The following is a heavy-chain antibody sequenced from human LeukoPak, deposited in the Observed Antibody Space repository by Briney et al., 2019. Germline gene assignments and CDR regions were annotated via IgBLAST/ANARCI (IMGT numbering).Heavy chain of an antibody. CDR3: AREKYYYDSSGYSEFDY. J-gene: IGHJ4*02. CDR1: GFTFSSYG. V-gene: IGHV3-33*01. Sequence: GGSLRLSCAASGFTFSSYGMHWVRQAPGKGLEWVAVIWYDGSNKYYADSVKGRFTISRDNSKNTLYLQMNSLRAEDTAVYYCAREKYYYDSSGYSEFDYWGQGTLVTVFS. D-gene: IGHD3-22*01. CDR2: IWYDGSNK.